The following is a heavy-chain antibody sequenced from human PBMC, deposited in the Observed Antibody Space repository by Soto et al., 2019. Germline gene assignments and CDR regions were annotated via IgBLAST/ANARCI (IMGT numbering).Heavy chain of an antibody. V-gene: IGHV1-8*01. CDR3: ARVPPLHYDILTGYYTPATFDY. J-gene: IGHJ4*02. CDR2: MNPNSGNT. CDR1: GYTFTSYD. D-gene: IGHD3-9*01. Sequence: ASVKVSCKASGYTFTSYDINWVRQATGQGLEWMGWMNPNSGNTGYAQKFQGRVTMTRNTSISTAYMELSSLRSEDTAVYYCARVPPLHYDILTGYYTPATFDYWGQGTLVTVSS.